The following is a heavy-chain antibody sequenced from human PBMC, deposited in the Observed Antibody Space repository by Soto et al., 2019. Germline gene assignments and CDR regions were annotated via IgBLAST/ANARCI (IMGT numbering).Heavy chain of an antibody. CDR2: INHSGST. J-gene: IGHJ1*01. CDR1: GGSFSGYY. V-gene: IGHV4-34*01. CDR3: ASFNVSPQLRYFQH. D-gene: IGHD3-16*01. Sequence: SETLSLTCAVYGGSFSGYYWSWIRQPPGKGLEWIGEINHSGSTNYNPSLKSRVTISVDTSKNQFSLKLSSVTAADTAVYYCASFNVSPQLRYFQHWGQGTLVTAPQ.